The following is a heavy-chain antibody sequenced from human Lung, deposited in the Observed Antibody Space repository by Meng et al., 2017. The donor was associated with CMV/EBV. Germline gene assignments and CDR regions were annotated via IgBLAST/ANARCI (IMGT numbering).Heavy chain of an antibody. CDR3: ARDVYGGYDS. CDR2: INVDSGNT. J-gene: IGHJ5*01. V-gene: IGHV1-3*01. D-gene: IGHD5-12*01. Sequence: KVSCKTSGYTFTEYALQWVRQAPGQRLKWMGWINVDSGNTKYSQNFQGRLTITRDTSATTAYMELSSLRSEDTAVYYCARDVYGGYDSWGQGTLVTVSS. CDR1: GYTFTEYA.